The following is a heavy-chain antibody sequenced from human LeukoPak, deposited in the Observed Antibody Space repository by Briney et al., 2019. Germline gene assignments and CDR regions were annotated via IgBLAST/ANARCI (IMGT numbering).Heavy chain of an antibody. D-gene: IGHD2-15*01. CDR3: ARDRTYCSGGSCYPDYFDY. V-gene: IGHV4-39*07. CDR2: IYYSGST. CDR1: GGSISSSSYY. J-gene: IGHJ4*02. Sequence: PSETLSLTCTVSGGSISSSSYYWGWIRQPPGKGLEWIGSIYYSGSTYYNPSLKSRVTISVDTSKNQFSLKLSSVTAADTAVYYCARDRTYCSGGSCYPDYFDYWGQGTLVTVSS.